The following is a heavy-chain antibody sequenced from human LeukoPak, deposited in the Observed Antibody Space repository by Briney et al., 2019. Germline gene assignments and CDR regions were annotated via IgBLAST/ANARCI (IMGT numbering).Heavy chain of an antibody. CDR3: ARGRGGVVTATRFDY. V-gene: IGHV4-59*01. Sequence: SETLSLTCTVSGGSISSYYWSWIRQPPGKGLERIGYIYYSGSTNYNPSLKSRVTISVDTSKNQFSLKLSSVTAADTAVYYCARGRGGVVTATRFDYWGQGTLVTVSS. J-gene: IGHJ4*02. D-gene: IGHD2-21*02. CDR2: IYYSGST. CDR1: GGSISSYY.